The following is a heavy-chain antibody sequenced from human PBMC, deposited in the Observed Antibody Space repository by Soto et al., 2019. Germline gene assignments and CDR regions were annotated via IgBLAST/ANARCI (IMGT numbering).Heavy chain of an antibody. V-gene: IGHV1-8*01. D-gene: IGHD2-15*01. J-gene: IGHJ1*01. CDR2: MNPNSGNT. CDR1: GYTFTSYD. Sequence: PGASVKVSCKASGYTFTSYDINWVRQATGQGLEWMGWMNPNSGNTGYAQKFQGRVTMTRNTSISTAYMELSSLRSEDTAVYYCARGGYCSGGSCYSIEYFQHWGQGTLVTVSS. CDR3: ARGGYCSGGSCYSIEYFQH.